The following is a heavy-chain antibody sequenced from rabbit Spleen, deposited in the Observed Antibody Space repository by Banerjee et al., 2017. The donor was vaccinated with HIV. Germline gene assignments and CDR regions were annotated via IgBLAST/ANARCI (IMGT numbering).Heavy chain of an antibody. J-gene: IGHJ4*01. V-gene: IGHV1S40*01. CDR2: IYAGSSNNA. CDR1: GFSFSTSDY. CDR3: ARDVDTIYFRLGL. D-gene: IGHD1-1*01. Sequence: QSLEESGGDLVKPGASLTLTCTASGFSFSTSDYMCWVRQAPGKGLEWIACIYAGSSNNAYSATWAKGRFTISKTSSTTVTLQMTSLTAADTATYFCARDVDTIYFRLGLWGPGTLVTVS.